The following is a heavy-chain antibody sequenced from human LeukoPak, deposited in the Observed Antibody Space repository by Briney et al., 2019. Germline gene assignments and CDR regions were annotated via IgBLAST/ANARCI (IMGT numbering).Heavy chain of an antibody. CDR1: GFSLTTSGVG. CDR3: AYGSVYYSEPRGYYYFSF. J-gene: IGHJ4*02. Sequence: SGPTLVNPTQTLALTCTFSGFSLTTSGVGVGWIRQPPGKALEWLGLIYWNDDKRYSPSLKSRLTISKVPSKNQVVLTVTKVDPVDTATYYCAYGSVYYSEPRGYYYFSFWGQGTLVAVSS. CDR2: IYWNDDK. D-gene: IGHD3-22*01. V-gene: IGHV2-5*01.